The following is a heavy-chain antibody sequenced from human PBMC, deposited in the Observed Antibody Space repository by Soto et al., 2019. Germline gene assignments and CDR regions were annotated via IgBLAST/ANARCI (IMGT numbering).Heavy chain of an antibody. CDR3: TRGIQLWS. J-gene: IGHJ5*02. Sequence: QVQLVQYGAEVKKPGSSVKVSCKASGGTFSNYALTWVRQAPGQGLEWMGGIIPLSGTPNYAQKFQGRVTITADKSTTTGYMELSSLRSEDTAVYYCTRGIQLWSWGQGTLVTVSS. CDR1: GGTFSNYA. D-gene: IGHD5-18*01. CDR2: IIPLSGTP. V-gene: IGHV1-69*06.